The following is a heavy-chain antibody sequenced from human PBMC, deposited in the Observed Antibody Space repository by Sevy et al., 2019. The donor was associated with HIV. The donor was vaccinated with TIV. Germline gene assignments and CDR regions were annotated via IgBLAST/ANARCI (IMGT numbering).Heavy chain of an antibody. J-gene: IGHJ4*02. CDR3: ATAPGYYDSAPFDY. CDR2: IKSKIDGETT. V-gene: IGHV3-15*01. Sequence: GGSLRLSCVVSGFTFNNAWMNWVRQAPGTGLQWIGLIKSKIDGETTDDAAPLKGRFTISRDDSKNTVYLQMNSLKIEDTAVYHCATAPGYYDSAPFDYWGPGTLVTVSS. D-gene: IGHD3-22*01. CDR1: GFTFNNAW.